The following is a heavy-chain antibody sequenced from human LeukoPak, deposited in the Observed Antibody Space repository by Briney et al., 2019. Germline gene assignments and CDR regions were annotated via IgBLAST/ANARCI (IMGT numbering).Heavy chain of an antibody. CDR1: GFTFSSYS. Sequence: PGGSLRLLCAACGFTFSSYSMNWVRQAPGRGLEWVSSISSSSSYIYYADSVKGRFTISRDNAKNSLYLQMNSLRAEDTAVYYCAKESGIQLYLFDYWGQGTLVTVSS. D-gene: IGHD5-18*01. J-gene: IGHJ4*02. V-gene: IGHV3-21*01. CDR2: ISSSSSYI. CDR3: AKESGIQLYLFDY.